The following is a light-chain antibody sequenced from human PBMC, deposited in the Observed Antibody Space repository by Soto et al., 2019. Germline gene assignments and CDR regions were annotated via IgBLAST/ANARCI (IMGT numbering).Light chain of an antibody. CDR1: SSDVGGYNY. J-gene: IGLJ2*01. CDR3: SSYTSSSTLVV. CDR2: DVS. V-gene: IGLV2-14*01. Sequence: QSALTQPASVSGSPGQSITISCTGTSSDVGGYNYVSGYQQHPGKAPKLMIYDVSNRPSGVSNRFYGSKSGNTASLTISGLQAEDEAEYYCSSYTSSSTLVVFGGGTKITVL.